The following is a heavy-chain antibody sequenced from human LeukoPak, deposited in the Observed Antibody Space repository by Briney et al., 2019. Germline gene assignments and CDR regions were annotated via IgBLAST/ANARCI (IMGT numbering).Heavy chain of an antibody. V-gene: IGHV5-51*01. J-gene: IGHJ4*02. CDR2: IYPGDSDT. Sequence: GEPLKISCKGSGYSFTNYWIGWVRQMPGKGLEWMGIIYPGDSDTRYSPSFQGQVTISADKSISTAYLQWSSLKASDTAMYYCARDIAVAGTSAPYFDYWGQGTLVTVSS. CDR1: GYSFTNYW. CDR3: ARDIAVAGTSAPYFDY. D-gene: IGHD6-19*01.